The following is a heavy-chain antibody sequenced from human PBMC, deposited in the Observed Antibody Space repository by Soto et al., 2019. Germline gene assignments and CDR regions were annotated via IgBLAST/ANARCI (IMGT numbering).Heavy chain of an antibody. CDR3: ARGGHGDPNPPNDY. J-gene: IGHJ4*02. CDR2: INHSGST. D-gene: IGHD4-17*01. Sequence: QVQLQQWGAGLLKPSETLSLTCAVYGGSFSGYYWSWIRQPPGKGLEWIGEINHSGSTNYNPSLKSRVTISVDTSKNQFSLKLSSVTAADTAVYYCARGGHGDPNPPNDYWGQGTLVTVSS. CDR1: GGSFSGYY. V-gene: IGHV4-34*01.